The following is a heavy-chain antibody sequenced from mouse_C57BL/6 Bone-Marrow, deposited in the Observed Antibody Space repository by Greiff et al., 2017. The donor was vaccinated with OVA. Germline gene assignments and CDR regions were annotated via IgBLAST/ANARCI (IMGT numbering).Heavy chain of an antibody. J-gene: IGHJ2*01. Sequence: QVQLQQSGAELVRPGTSVKVSCKASGYAFTNYLIEWVKQRPGQGLEWIGVINPGSGGTNYNEKFKGKATLTADKSSSTAYMQLSSLTSEDSAVYFCARFSTGKTYYFDYWGQGTTLTVSS. CDR2: INPGSGGT. CDR3: ARFSTGKTYYFDY. D-gene: IGHD4-1*02. CDR1: GYAFTNYL. V-gene: IGHV1-54*01.